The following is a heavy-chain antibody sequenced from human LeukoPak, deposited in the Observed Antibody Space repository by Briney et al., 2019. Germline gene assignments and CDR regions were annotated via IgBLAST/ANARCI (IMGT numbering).Heavy chain of an antibody. Sequence: SETLSLTCTVSGGSISSSRYSWGWIRQPPGKGLEWIGSIYYRGITYYNPSLKSRVTISVDTSKNQFSLKLSSVTAADTAVYYCVRPTRGSNSFETSGYSGYFDLWGRGTLVTVSS. CDR3: VRPTRGSNSFETSGYSGYFDL. J-gene: IGHJ2*01. D-gene: IGHD3-22*01. V-gene: IGHV4-39*01. CDR1: GGSISSSRYS. CDR2: IYYRGIT.